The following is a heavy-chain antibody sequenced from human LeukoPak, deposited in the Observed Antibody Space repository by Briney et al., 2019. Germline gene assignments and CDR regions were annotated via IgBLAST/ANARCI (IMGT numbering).Heavy chain of an antibody. CDR3: AREKSGSNAAFDY. V-gene: IGHV3-7*01. CDR2: IKQDGSQK. J-gene: IGHJ4*02. CDR1: GFTFSTYW. Sequence: GGSLRLSCAVSGFTFSTYWMSWVRQAPGKGLEWVANIKQDGSQKYYVHSVKGRFTISRDNAKNSLYLQMNSLRAEDTAVYYCAREKSGSNAAFDYWGQGTLVTVSS. D-gene: IGHD1-26*01.